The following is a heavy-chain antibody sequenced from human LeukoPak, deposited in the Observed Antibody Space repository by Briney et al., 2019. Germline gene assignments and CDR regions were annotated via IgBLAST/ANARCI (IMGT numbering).Heavy chain of an antibody. Sequence: RASVKVSCKASGYSFTSYDMHWVGQAPGQGLEWMGIINPSGGGTSYAQKFQGRVTMTRDTSASTVYMELSSLRSEDTAVYYCASEGYSGSYTLPNDYWGQGTLVTVSS. CDR1: GYSFTSYD. CDR2: INPSGGGT. J-gene: IGHJ4*02. V-gene: IGHV1-46*01. D-gene: IGHD1-26*01. CDR3: ASEGYSGSYTLPNDY.